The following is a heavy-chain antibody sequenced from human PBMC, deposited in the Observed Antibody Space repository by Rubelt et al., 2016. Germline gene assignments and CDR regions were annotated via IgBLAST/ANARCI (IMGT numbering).Heavy chain of an antibody. CDR3: ARRQQLGPFDY. V-gene: IGHV1-69*01. CDR1: GGTFRSYA. D-gene: IGHD6-13*01. J-gene: IGHJ4*02. CDR2: IIPIFGTA. Sequence: QVLLVQSGAEVKKPGSSVKVSCKASGGTFRSYAISWVRQAPGQGLEWMGGIIPIFGTATYAQKFQGRVTIIADESTSTSYMELSSLRSEDTAVYYCARRQQLGPFDYWGQGTLVTVSS.